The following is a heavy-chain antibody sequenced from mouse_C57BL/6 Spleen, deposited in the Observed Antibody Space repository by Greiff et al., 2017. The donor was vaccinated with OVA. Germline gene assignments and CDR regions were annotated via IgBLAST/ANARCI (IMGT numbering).Heavy chain of an antibody. CDR1: CYTFTSYW. V-gene: IGHV1-53*01. J-gene: IGHJ3*01. D-gene: IGHD4-1*01. CDR2: INPSNGGT. Sequence: QVQLQQPGTELVQPGASVKLSCKASCYTFTSYWMHWVKQRPGQGLEWIGNINPSNGGTTYTEKFKSKATLTVDKSSSTAYMQLSSLTSEDYAVYYCARALTGFPYWGQGTLVTVAA. CDR3: ARALTGFPY.